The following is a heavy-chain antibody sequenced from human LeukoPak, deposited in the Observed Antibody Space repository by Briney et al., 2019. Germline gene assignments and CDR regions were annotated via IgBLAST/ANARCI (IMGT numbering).Heavy chain of an antibody. Sequence: GGSLRLFCAASGFTFSSYSMNWVRQAPGKGLEWVSYISSSSSTIYYGDSAKGRFSVSRDNAKNSVYLQMNGLRAEDTAVYYCAVAGIVAAGNPFDYWGQGTLVTVSS. CDR1: GFTFSSYS. CDR2: ISSSSSTI. J-gene: IGHJ4*02. V-gene: IGHV3-48*01. D-gene: IGHD6-13*01. CDR3: AVAGIVAAGNPFDY.